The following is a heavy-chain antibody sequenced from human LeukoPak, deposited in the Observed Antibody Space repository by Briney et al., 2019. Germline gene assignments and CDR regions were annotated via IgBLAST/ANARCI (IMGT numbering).Heavy chain of an antibody. CDR2: ISGSGGST. CDR1: GFTFSSYA. J-gene: IGHJ4*02. V-gene: IGHV3-23*01. CDR3: AKTLGVPRNYWFDY. D-gene: IGHD1-7*01. Sequence: QPGGSLRLSCAASGFTFSSYAMSWVRQAPGKGLEWVSAISGSGGSTYYADSVKGRFTISRDNSKNTLYLQMNSLRAEDTAVYYCAKTLGVPRNYWFDYWGQGTLVTVSP.